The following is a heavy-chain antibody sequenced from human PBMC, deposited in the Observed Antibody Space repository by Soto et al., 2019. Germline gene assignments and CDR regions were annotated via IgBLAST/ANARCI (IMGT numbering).Heavy chain of an antibody. CDR2: ISAYNGNT. J-gene: IGHJ6*02. CDR1: GYTFTSYG. Sequence: ASVKVSCNASGYTFTSYGISWVRQAPGQGLEWMGCISAYNGNTNYAQKLQGRVTMTTDTSPSTAYMELRRLKSDDTAGYYCASSVLVTILGVVRLDGMDVWGQGTTVTVSS. CDR3: ASSVLVTILGVVRLDGMDV. D-gene: IGHD3-3*01. V-gene: IGHV1-18*01.